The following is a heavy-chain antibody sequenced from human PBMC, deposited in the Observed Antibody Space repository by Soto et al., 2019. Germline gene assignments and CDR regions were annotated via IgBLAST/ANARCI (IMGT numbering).Heavy chain of an antibody. D-gene: IGHD6-19*01. J-gene: IGHJ3*01. CDR1: GYTFTSYD. CDR3: ARRVSGLWQWLVERVLDF. CDR2: MNPNSGNT. V-gene: IGHV1-8*01. Sequence: ASVKVSCKASGYTFTSYDINWVRQATGQGLEWMGWMNPNSGNTGYAQKFQGRVTMTRNTSISTAYMELSSLRSEDTAVYYCARRVSGLWQWLVERVLDFWGQGTMVPVSS.